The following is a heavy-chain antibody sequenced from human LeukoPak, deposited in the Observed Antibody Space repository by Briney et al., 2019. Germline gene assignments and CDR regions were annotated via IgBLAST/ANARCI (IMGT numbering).Heavy chain of an antibody. V-gene: IGHV4-59*08. CDR1: GASINDHY. J-gene: IGHJ3*01. Sequence: PSETLSLTCTVSGASINDHYWSWIRQPPGKGLEWIGYKYYAGSTSTNPSLESRVTISVDTSKNQFSLNLYSVTAADPAVYYCARHRFAWYDFDVWGQGKRVTVS. CDR3: ARHRFAWYDFDV. CDR2: KYYAGST. D-gene: IGHD3-9*01.